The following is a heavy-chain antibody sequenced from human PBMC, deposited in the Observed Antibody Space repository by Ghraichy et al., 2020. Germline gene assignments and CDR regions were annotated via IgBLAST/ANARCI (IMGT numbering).Heavy chain of an antibody. Sequence: LSLTCAASGFTFSNNAMNWVRQAPGQGLEWVSFINGGGGNTYHADSVKGRFTISRDNAKNTVYLQMNRLRAEDTAVYYCAKATFNWNDLDFDYWGQGTLVTVSS. CDR1: GFTFSNNA. V-gene: IGHV3-23*01. J-gene: IGHJ4*02. D-gene: IGHD1-20*01. CDR3: AKATFNWNDLDFDY. CDR2: INGGGGNT.